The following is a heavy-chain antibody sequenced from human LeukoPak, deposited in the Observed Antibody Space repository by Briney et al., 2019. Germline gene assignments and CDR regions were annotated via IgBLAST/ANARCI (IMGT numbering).Heavy chain of an antibody. CDR1: GGSISSSSYY. J-gene: IGHJ6*03. CDR3: ARDLVFRSLRGYMDV. CDR2: IYYSGST. V-gene: IGHV4-39*07. Sequence: SETLSLTCTVSGGSISSSSYYWGWIRQPPGKGLEWIGSIYYSGSTYYNPSLKSRVTISVDTSKNQFSLKLSSVTAADTAVYYCARDLVFRSLRGYMDVWGKGTTVTVSS. D-gene: IGHD4-17*01.